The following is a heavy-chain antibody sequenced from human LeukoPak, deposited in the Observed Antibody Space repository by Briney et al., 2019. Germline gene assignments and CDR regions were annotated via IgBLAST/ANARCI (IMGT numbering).Heavy chain of an antibody. J-gene: IGHJ6*03. CDR1: GFSFDDYV. Sequence: GGSLRLSCLAAGFSFDDYVMHWVRQALGKELEWFSLISCSSNSVAYAASVRGRFTISRDNAKHSLYLQMNSLRAEDTALYYCARDSRSGSYSYYYMGGWGIATTVTDSS. CDR2: ISCSSNSV. CDR3: ARDSRSGSYSYYYMGG. V-gene: IGHV3-9*01. D-gene: IGHD3-10*01.